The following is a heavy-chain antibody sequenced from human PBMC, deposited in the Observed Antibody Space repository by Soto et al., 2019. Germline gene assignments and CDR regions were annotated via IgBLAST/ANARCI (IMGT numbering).Heavy chain of an antibody. D-gene: IGHD5-12*01. V-gene: IGHV3-23*01. CDR2: ISGSGGST. Sequence: GSLRLSCAASGFTFSSYAMSWVRQAPGKGLEWVSAISGSGGSTYYADSVKGRFTISRDNSKNTLYLQMNSLRAEDTAVYYRAKQEEYSPAFDYWGQGTLVTVSS. CDR3: AKQEEYSPAFDY. CDR1: GFTFSSYA. J-gene: IGHJ4*02.